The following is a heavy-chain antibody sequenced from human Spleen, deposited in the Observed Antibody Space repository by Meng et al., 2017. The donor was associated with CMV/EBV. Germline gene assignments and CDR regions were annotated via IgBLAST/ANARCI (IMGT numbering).Heavy chain of an antibody. Sequence: ISCNVSGYTCSESFIQWVQQAPGRSLEWMGLIDPKDGETMYAEKFQGRVTIRADTSIDTVYMELSSLRSEDAAVYFCARSGRYNSFDSWGQGTLVTVSS. CDR1: GYTCSESF. J-gene: IGHJ5*01. V-gene: IGHV1-69-2*01. CDR3: ARSGRYNSFDS. D-gene: IGHD1-26*01. CDR2: IDPKDGET.